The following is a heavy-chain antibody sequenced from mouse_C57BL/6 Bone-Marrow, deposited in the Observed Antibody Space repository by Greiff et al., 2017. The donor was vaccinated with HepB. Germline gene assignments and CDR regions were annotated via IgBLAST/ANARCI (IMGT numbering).Heavy chain of an antibody. J-gene: IGHJ1*03. CDR1: GFTFTDYY. D-gene: IGHD1-1*01. Sequence: EVKVVESGGGLVQPGGSLSLSCAASGFTFTDYYMSWVRQPPGKALEWLGFIRKKANGYTTEYSASVKGRFTISRDNSQSILYLQMNALRAEDSATYYCARSSLLRYFDVWGTGTTVTVSS. CDR3: ARSSLLRYFDV. CDR2: IRKKANGYTT. V-gene: IGHV7-3*01.